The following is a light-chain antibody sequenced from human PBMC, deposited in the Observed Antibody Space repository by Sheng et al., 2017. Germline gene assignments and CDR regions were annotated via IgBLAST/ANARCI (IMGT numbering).Light chain of an antibody. CDR1: ERLTSY. Sequence: VVLTQSPATLSLSPGERATLSCRASERLTSYLAWYQQKPGQAPRLLIYDTSSRATGIPARFSGSRSGTDFTLTISILEPEDFALYYCQQRSIWPITFGQGTRLEIK. J-gene: IGKJ5*01. CDR2: DTS. V-gene: IGKV3-11*01. CDR3: QQRSIWPIT.